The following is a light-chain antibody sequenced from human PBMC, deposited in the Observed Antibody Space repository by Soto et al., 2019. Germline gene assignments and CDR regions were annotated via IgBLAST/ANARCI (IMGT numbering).Light chain of an antibody. V-gene: IGLV2-14*01. Sequence: QSVLTQPASVSGSPGQSITISCTGTSSDIGGYKYVSWYQQHPGKAPKLMIYEVSNRPSGVSNRFFGSKSGNTASLTISGLQTEDEADYYCSSYTSITTHVVFGGGTKLSVL. CDR2: EVS. CDR3: SSYTSITTHVV. CDR1: SSDIGGYKY. J-gene: IGLJ2*01.